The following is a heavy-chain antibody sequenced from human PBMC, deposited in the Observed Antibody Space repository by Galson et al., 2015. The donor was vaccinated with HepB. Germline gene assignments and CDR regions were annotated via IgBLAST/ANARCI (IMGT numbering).Heavy chain of an antibody. CDR1: GFTFSGSA. J-gene: IGHJ4*02. Sequence: SLRLSCAASGFTFSGSAMHWVRQASGKGLEWVGRIRSKANSYATAYAASVKGRFTISRDDSKNTAYLQMNSLKTEDTAVYYCTTRAHDYGLPGVQFDYWGQGTLVTVSS. CDR3: TTRAHDYGLPGVQFDY. D-gene: IGHD4/OR15-4a*01. CDR2: IRSKANSYAT. V-gene: IGHV3-73*01.